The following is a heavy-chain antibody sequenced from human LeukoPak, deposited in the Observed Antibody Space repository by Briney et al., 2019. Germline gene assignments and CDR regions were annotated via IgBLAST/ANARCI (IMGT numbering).Heavy chain of an antibody. V-gene: IGHV3-74*01. J-gene: IGHJ4*02. CDR1: GFTFSSYW. Sequence: GGSLRLSCAASGFTFSSYWMHWVRQAPGKGLVWVSRINSDGSTTNYADSVKGRFTISRDNAKNTLYLQMNSLRAEDTAVYYCAREGSVLDFDYWGQGTLVTVSP. CDR2: INSDGSTT. D-gene: IGHD6-19*01. CDR3: AREGSVLDFDY.